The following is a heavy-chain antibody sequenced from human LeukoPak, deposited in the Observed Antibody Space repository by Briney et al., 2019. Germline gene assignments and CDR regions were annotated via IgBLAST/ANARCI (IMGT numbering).Heavy chain of an antibody. CDR3: ARHKVVLSYWIHYWYFDL. J-gene: IGHJ2*01. CDR2: IKHSGST. V-gene: IGHV4-34*01. CDR1: GDSLSGYH. Sequence: SETLSLTCAVHGDSLSGYHWRWVRQPPGKGEEWDGEIKHSGSTNYNASLKSRVTISVDTSKNQFSLKLSSVSAADTAVYYCARHKVVLSYWIHYWYFDLWGRGTLVTVSS. D-gene: IGHD2-2*01.